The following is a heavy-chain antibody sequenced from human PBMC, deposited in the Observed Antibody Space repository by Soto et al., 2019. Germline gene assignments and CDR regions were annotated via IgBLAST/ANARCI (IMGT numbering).Heavy chain of an antibody. V-gene: IGHV3-33*01. CDR1: GFTFSSYG. J-gene: IGHJ4*02. CDR3: ARESLEDSSGYYYIGY. CDR2: IWYDGSNK. Sequence: GGSLRLSCAASGFTFSSYGMHWVRQAPGKGLEWVAVIWYDGSNKYYADSVKGRFTISRDNSKNTLYLQMNSLRAEDTAVYYCARESLEDSSGYYYIGYWGQGTLVTVSS. D-gene: IGHD3-22*01.